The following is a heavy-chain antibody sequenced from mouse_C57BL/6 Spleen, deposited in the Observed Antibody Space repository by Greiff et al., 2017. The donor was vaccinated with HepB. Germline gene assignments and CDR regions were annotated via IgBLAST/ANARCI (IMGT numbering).Heavy chain of an antibody. CDR1: GYTFTDYY. CDR3: ARSFITTVVDPFDY. V-gene: IGHV1-26*01. CDR2: INPNNGGT. D-gene: IGHD1-1*01. J-gene: IGHJ2*01. Sequence: VQLQQSGPELVKPGASVKISCKASGYTFTDYYMNWVKQSHGKSLEWIGDINPNNGGTSYNQKFKGKATLTVDKSSSTAYMELRSLTSEDSAVYYCARSFITTVVDPFDYWGQGTTLTVSS.